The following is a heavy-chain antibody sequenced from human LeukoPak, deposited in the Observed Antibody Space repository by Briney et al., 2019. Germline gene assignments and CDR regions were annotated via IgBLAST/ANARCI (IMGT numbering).Heavy chain of an antibody. CDR2: IYPGDSDT. CDR1: GYSFTSYW. Sequence: GESLKISCKGSGYSFTSYWIGWVRQMPGKGLEWMGIIYPGDSDTRYSPSFQGQVTISADKSISTAYLQWSSLKASDTAMYYCARSPPGPEWLGTIIDYWGQGTLVTVSS. J-gene: IGHJ4*02. D-gene: IGHD3-3*01. CDR3: ARSPPGPEWLGTIIDY. V-gene: IGHV5-51*01.